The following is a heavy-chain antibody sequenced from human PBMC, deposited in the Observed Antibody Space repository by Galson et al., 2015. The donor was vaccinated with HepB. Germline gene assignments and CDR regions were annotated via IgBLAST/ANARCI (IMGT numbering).Heavy chain of an antibody. CDR3: ANYYDSSGYFPGALDI. V-gene: IGHV4-61*01. J-gene: IGHJ3*02. CDR2: IYYTGST. Sequence: SETLSLTCTVSGGSVSRGSHYWSWIRQPPGKGLEWIGYIYYTGSTNYNPSLKSRVTISADTSKNQFSLKLSSVTAAGTAVYYCANYYDSSGYFPGALDIWGQGTMVTVSS. CDR1: GGSVSRGSHY. D-gene: IGHD3-22*01.